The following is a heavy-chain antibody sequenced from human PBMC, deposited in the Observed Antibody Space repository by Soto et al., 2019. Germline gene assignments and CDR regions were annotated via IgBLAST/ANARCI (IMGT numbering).Heavy chain of an antibody. CDR2: IYYSGST. Sequence: SETLSLTCTVSGGSISSGGYSWTWIRQHPGKGLEWIGYIYYSGSTYYKPSLKSRVTISVDTSKNQFSLKLSSVTAADTAVHYCAREMTGYCISTSCYGYYYYGMDVWGQGTTVTVSS. J-gene: IGHJ6*02. V-gene: IGHV4-31*03. CDR3: AREMTGYCISTSCYGYYYYGMDV. D-gene: IGHD2-2*01. CDR1: GGSISSGGYS.